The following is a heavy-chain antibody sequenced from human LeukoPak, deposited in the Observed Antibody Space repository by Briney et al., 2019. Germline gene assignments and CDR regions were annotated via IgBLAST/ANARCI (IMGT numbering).Heavy chain of an antibody. CDR3: ASGAYSYYYMDV. J-gene: IGHJ6*03. V-gene: IGHV4-61*05. CDR1: GGSISSSSYY. D-gene: IGHD1-26*01. CDR2: IYYSGST. Sequence: SETLSLTCTVSGGSISSSSYYWGWIRQPPGKGLEWIGYIYYSGSTNYNPSLKSRVTISVDTSKNQFSLKLSSVTAADTAVYYCASGAYSYYYMDVWGKGTTATISS.